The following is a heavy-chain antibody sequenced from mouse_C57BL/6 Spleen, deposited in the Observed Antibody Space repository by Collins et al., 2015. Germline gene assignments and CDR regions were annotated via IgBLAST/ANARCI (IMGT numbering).Heavy chain of an antibody. Sequence: QVQLKESGPGLVAPSQSLSITCTVSGFSLTSYDISWIRQPPGKGLEWLGVIWTGGGTNYNSAFMSRLSISKDNSKSQVFLKMNSLQTDDTAMYYCARDLYYYGSSYAMDYWGQGTSVTVSS. CDR1: GFSLTSYD. CDR2: IWTGGGT. D-gene: IGHD1-1*01. CDR3: ARDLYYYGSSYAMDY. V-gene: IGHV2-9-2*01. J-gene: IGHJ4*01.